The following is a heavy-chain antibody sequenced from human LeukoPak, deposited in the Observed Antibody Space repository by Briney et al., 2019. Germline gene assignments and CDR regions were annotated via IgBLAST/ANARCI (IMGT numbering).Heavy chain of an antibody. CDR1: GFTFSTSN. J-gene: IGHJ4*02. Sequence: GGSLRLSCAASGFTFSTSNMNWVRQTPEKGLEWVSTITPGGSNMYYHDSVRGRFTISRDNAKNLLFLQMNSLRAEDTAVYYCASWSGSSVLDYWGQGTLVTVSS. CDR3: ASWSGSSVLDY. V-gene: IGHV3-21*01. CDR2: ITPGGSNM. D-gene: IGHD3-3*01.